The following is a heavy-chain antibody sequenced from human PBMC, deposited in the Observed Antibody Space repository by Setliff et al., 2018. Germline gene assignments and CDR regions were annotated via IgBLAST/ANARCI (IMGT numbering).Heavy chain of an antibody. CDR3: ATFDQITMIVVGASTGFDY. CDR2: IIPIFGTA. V-gene: IGHV1-69*13. D-gene: IGHD3-22*01. Sequence: SVKVSCKASGGTFSSYAISWVRQAPGQGLEWMGGIIPIFGTANYAQKFQGRVTITADESTSTAYMELSSLRSEDTAVYYCATFDQITMIVVGASTGFDYWGQGTLVTVS. J-gene: IGHJ4*02. CDR1: GGTFSSYA.